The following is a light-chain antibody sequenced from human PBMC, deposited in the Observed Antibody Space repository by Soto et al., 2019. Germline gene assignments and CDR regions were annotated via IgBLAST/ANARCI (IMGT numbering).Light chain of an antibody. J-gene: IGKJ2*01. Sequence: DIQMTQSPSSLCASVVPRLKMPWRASQSISSYLNWYQQKPGKAPKLLIYAASSLQSGVPSRFSGSGSGTDFTLTISSLQPEDFATYYCQKSYSTPPVTFGQGTKVDIK. CDR3: QKSYSTPPVT. CDR1: QSISSY. CDR2: AAS. V-gene: IGKV1-39*01.